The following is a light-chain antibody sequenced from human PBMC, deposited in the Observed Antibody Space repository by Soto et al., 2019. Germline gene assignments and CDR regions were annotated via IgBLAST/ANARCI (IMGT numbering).Light chain of an antibody. V-gene: IGKV3-15*01. J-gene: IGKJ5*01. CDR1: QSLSSN. Sequence: EIVLTQSPATLYVSPGERATLSCRASQSLSSNVAWYQQRPRQAPRLLIYDTSSRASDVPARFSGRGSGTEFTLTIASLQSEDFATYYCQQYNTYSTFGQGTRLEIK. CDR2: DTS. CDR3: QQYNTYST.